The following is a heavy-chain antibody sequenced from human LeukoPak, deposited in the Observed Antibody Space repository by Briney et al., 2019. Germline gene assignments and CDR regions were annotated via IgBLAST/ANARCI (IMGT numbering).Heavy chain of an antibody. CDR1: GFTFSSYA. CDR3: AKAGGDNGDFDY. D-gene: IGHD2-21*02. CDR2: ISYDGSNK. Sequence: GGSLRLSCAASGFTFSSYAMHWVRQAPGKGLEWVAVISYDGSNKYYADSVKGRFTFSRDNSKNTLYLQMNSLRAEDTAVYYCAKAGGDNGDFDYWGQGTLVTVSS. V-gene: IGHV3-30*04. J-gene: IGHJ4*02.